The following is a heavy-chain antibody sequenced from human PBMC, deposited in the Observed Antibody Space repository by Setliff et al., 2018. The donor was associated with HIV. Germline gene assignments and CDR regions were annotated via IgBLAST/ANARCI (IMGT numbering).Heavy chain of an antibody. D-gene: IGHD3-3*01. CDR1: GYTFTASY. CDR2: MHPNSGAT. V-gene: IGHV1-2*02. J-gene: IGHJ4*02. CDR3: ATSTSRFFWNGFYQGGFGSRNSHSFEN. Sequence: ASVKVSCKTSGYTFTASYLHWVRQAPGQGLQWMGWMHPNSGATKYAQKFRDRVTLTGDTSISTASMKLGSLKSDDTAMYYCATSTSRFFWNGFYQGGFGSRNSHSFENWGQGTLVTVSS.